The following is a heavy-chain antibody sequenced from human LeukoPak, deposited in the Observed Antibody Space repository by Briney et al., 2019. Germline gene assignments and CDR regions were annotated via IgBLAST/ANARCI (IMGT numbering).Heavy chain of an antibody. J-gene: IGHJ4*02. CDR2: IYYTGST. V-gene: IGHV4-59*12. D-gene: IGHD3-22*01. Sequence: PSETLSLTCTVSGGSISSYYWSWIRQPPGKGLEWIGYIYYTGSTSYNPSLKSRVTMSLDASKNQFSLELTSVTAADTAVYYCARRRYDASGYYPSRGRYFDYWGQGTLVTVSS. CDR1: GGSISSYY. CDR3: ARRRYDASGYYPSRGRYFDY.